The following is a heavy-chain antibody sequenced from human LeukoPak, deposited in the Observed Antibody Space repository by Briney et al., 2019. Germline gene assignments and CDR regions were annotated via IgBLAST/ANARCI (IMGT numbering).Heavy chain of an antibody. D-gene: IGHD6-6*01. J-gene: IGHJ4*02. V-gene: IGHV4-59*11. Sequence: SETLSLTCTVSGGSISSHYWSWIRQPPGKGLEWIGYIYYSGSTNYNPSLKSRVTISVDTSKNQFSLRLSSVTAADTAVYYCATTLEYSSSPGDYYYFDYWGQGTLVTVSS. CDR1: GGSISSHY. CDR3: ATTLEYSSSPGDYYYFDY. CDR2: IYYSGST.